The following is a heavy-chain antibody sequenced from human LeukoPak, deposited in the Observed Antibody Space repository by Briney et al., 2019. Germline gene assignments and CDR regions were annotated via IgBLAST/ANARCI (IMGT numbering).Heavy chain of an antibody. V-gene: IGHV4-34*01. CDR1: GGSFSGYY. Sequence: SETLSLTCAVYGGSFSGYYWSWIRQPPGKGLEWIGEINHSGSTNYKPSLKSRVTISVDTSKNQFSLKLSSVTAADTAVYYCARGAGGDGSGSYLLYFDYWGQGTLVTVSS. J-gene: IGHJ4*02. CDR3: ARGAGGDGSGSYLLYFDY. CDR2: INHSGST. D-gene: IGHD3-10*01.